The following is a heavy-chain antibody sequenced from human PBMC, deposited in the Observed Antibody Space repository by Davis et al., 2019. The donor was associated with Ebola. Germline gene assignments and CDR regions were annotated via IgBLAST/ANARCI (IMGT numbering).Heavy chain of an antibody. CDR3: AREGVSSGRAGSFDY. CDR2: FPIDGGYT. Sequence: PGGSLRLSCIVSGIDFDTSIMHWVRQAPGKGLEWVALFPIDGGYTQYGDAVKGRFTISRDVSKNTVSLQMNSLRADDTAVYYCAREGVSSGRAGSFDYWGQGVLVTVSS. D-gene: IGHD6-19*01. CDR1: GIDFDTSI. J-gene: IGHJ4*02. V-gene: IGHV3-30-3*01.